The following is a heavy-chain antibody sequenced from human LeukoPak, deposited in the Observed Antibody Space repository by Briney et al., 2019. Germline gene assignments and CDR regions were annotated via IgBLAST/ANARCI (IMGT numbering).Heavy chain of an antibody. CDR2: IYYSGST. D-gene: IGHD2-15*01. J-gene: IGHJ2*01. Sequence: SETLSLTCTVSGGSISSGDYYWSWIRQPPGKGLEWIGYIYYSGSTYYNPSLKSRVTISVDTSKNQFSLKLSSVTAADTAVYYCARVALDIVVVVAATPEWYFDLWGRGTLVTVSS. CDR3: ARVALDIVVVVAATPEWYFDL. CDR1: GGSISSGDYY. V-gene: IGHV4-30-4*02.